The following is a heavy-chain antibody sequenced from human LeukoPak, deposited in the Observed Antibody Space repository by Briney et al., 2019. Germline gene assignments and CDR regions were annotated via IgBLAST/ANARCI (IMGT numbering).Heavy chain of an antibody. CDR2: IIPIFGIA. V-gene: IGHV1-69*04. CDR1: GGTFNSYA. Sequence: GSSVKVSCKASGGTFNSYAISWVRQAPGQGLEWMGRIIPIFGIANYAQKFQGRVTITADKSTSTAYMELSSLRSEDTAVYYCARASHDYSNSDFGYWGQGTLVTVSS. CDR3: ARASHDYSNSDFGY. D-gene: IGHD4-11*01. J-gene: IGHJ4*02.